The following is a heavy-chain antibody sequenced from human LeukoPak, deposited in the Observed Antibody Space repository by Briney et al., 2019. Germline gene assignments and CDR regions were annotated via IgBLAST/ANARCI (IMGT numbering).Heavy chain of an antibody. D-gene: IGHD4-17*01. Sequence: QPGGSLRLSCAASGFTFSIYWMNWARQAPGKGLEWVASINHNGNVNYYVDSVKGRFTISRDNAKNSLYLQMSNLRAEDTAVYYCAKVGYGDLDQWGQGTLVPVSS. CDR2: INHNGNVN. J-gene: IGHJ4*02. V-gene: IGHV3-7*03. CDR3: AKVGYGDLDQ. CDR1: GFTFSIYW.